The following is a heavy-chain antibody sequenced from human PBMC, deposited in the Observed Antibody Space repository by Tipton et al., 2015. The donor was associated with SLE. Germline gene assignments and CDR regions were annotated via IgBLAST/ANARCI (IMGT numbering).Heavy chain of an antibody. CDR1: GYTFTSYY. J-gene: IGHJ4*02. CDR2: INPSGGST. D-gene: IGHD1-26*01. CDR3: ARVVGVGAMGY. V-gene: IGHV1-46*01. Sequence: QVQLVQSGAEVKKPGASVKVSCKASGYTFTSYYMHWVRQAPGQGLEWMGIINPSGGSTSYAQKFQGRVTMTRDTSTSTVYMELGSLRSEDTAMYYCARVVGVGAMGYWGQGTLVTVSS.